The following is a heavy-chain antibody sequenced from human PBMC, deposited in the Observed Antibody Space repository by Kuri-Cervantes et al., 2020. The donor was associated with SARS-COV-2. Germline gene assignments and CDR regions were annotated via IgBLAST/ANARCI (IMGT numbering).Heavy chain of an antibody. CDR3: ARKYQLLGSKNYYYYGMDV. D-gene: IGHD2-2*01. Sequence: ASVKVSCKASGYTFTSYYMHWVRQAPGQGLEWMGIINPSGGSTSYAQKFQGRVTITADKSTSTAYMELSSLRSEDTAVYYCARKYQLLGSKNYYYYGMDVWGQGTTVTVSS. V-gene: IGHV1-46*01. CDR1: GYTFTSYY. J-gene: IGHJ6*02. CDR2: INPSGGST.